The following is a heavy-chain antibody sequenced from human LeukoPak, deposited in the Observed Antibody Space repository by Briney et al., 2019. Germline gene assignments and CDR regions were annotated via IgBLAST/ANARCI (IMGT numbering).Heavy chain of an antibody. CDR2: INPDSGGT. V-gene: IGHV1-2*06. CDR1: GYTFTDYY. CDR3: ARPRATKLVDDAFDI. Sequence: GASVKVSCKASGYTFTDYYMHWVRQAPGQGLEWMGRINPDSGGTNFAQKFQDRVTVTRDTSTSTAYMELSRLRSDDTAVYYCARPRATKLVDDAFDIWGQGTIVTVSS. J-gene: IGHJ3*02. D-gene: IGHD1-26*01.